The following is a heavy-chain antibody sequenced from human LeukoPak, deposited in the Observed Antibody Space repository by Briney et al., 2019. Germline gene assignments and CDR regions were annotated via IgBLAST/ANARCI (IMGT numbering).Heavy chain of an antibody. J-gene: IGHJ3*02. CDR3: ASYILTGYYNGHDAFDI. D-gene: IGHD3-9*01. V-gene: IGHV3-30*04. CDR1: GFTFSSYA. Sequence: GGSLRLSCAASGFTFSSYAMHWVRQAPGKGLEWVAVISYDGSNKYYADSVKGRFTISRDNSKNSLYLQMNGLRAEDTAVYYCASYILTGYYNGHDAFDIWGQGTMVIVSS. CDR2: ISYDGSNK.